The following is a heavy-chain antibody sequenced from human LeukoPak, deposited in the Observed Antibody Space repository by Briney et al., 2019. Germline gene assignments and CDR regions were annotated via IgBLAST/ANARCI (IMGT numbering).Heavy chain of an antibody. J-gene: IGHJ6*02. CDR1: GYTFTSYY. V-gene: IGHV1-46*01. CDR3: ARGMLVVVMHRYYYGMDV. D-gene: IGHD3-22*01. CDR2: INTSGGST. Sequence: ASVKVSCKASGYTFTSYYMHWVRQAPGQGLEWMGIINTSGGSTSYEQKFEGRVTMTRDTTTSTVYMELSSLRSEDTAVYYCARGMLVVVMHRYYYGMDVWGQGTTVTVAS.